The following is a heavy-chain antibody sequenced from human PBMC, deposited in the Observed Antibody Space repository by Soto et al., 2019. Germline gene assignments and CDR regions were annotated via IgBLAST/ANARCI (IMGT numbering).Heavy chain of an antibody. CDR2: INSDGSST. J-gene: IGHJ4*02. D-gene: IGHD2-2*01. CDR1: GFTFSSYW. Sequence: PGGSLRLCCAASGFTFSSYWMHCVRQAPGKGLVWVSRINSDGSSTSYADSVKGRFTISGDNAKNTLYLQMNSLRVEDTAVYYCARFPMPRGFDYWGQGTLVTVSS. CDR3: ARFPMPRGFDY. V-gene: IGHV3-74*01.